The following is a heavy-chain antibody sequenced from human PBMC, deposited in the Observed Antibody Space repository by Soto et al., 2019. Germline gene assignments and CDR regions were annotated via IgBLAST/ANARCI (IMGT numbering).Heavy chain of an antibody. V-gene: IGHV4-59*01. CDR3: ARGSIYGGANREVDY. D-gene: IGHD3-3*01. CDR2: IYYSGST. CDR1: GGSISGYY. J-gene: IGHJ4*02. Sequence: SETLSLTCTVSGGSISGYYWNWIRQPPGKGLEWIGYIYYSGSTTYNPSLKSRVTMSMDTSKNEFSLKVNSVTAADTAVYYCARGSIYGGANREVDYWGQGTLVTVSS.